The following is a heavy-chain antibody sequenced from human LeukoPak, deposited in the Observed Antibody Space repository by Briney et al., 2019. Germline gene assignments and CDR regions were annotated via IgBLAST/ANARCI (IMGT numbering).Heavy chain of an antibody. V-gene: IGHV3-23*01. CDR3: AKDGPVEQWSVPIFDY. Sequence: GGSLRLSCAASGFTFSNYAMSWVRQAPGKGLEGVSVISGSGGSTYYADSVKGRFTISRDNSKNTLYLQMNSLRAEDTAVYYCAKDGPVEQWSVPIFDYWGQGTLVTVSS. J-gene: IGHJ4*02. CDR2: ISGSGGST. CDR1: GFTFSNYA. D-gene: IGHD6-19*01.